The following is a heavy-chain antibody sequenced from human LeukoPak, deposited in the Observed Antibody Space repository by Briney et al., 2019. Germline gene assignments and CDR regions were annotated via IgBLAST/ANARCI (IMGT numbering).Heavy chain of an antibody. CDR1: GFTFSSYS. CDR2: ISSSSSTI. V-gene: IGHV3-48*01. CDR3: ARDNSVGDIAWWFDP. Sequence: PGGSLGLSCAASGFTFSSYSMNWVRQAPGKGPEWVSYISSSSSTIYYADSVKGRFTISRDNAKNSLYLQMNSLKSEDTAVYYCARDNSVGDIAWWFDPWGQGTLVTVSS. J-gene: IGHJ5*02. D-gene: IGHD3-10*01.